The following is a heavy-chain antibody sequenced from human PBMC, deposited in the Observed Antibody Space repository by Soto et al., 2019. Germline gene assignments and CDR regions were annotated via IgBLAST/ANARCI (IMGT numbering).Heavy chain of an antibody. V-gene: IGHV4-34*01. CDR2: INHSGFT. J-gene: IGHJ4*02. Sequence: SETLSLTCDVSGGSFTGYYWSWIRQPPGKGLEWIGEINHSGFTNYNPSLTGRVTISLDTSKSQFSLKLSSLTATDTAFYFCARGHGRFAHWGQGTLVTVSS. CDR3: ARGHGRFAH. CDR1: GGSFTGYY.